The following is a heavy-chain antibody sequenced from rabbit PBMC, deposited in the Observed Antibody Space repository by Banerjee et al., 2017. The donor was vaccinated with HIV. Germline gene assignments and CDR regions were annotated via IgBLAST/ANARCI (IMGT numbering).Heavy chain of an antibody. D-gene: IGHD1-1*01. CDR3: ARVPAGYDTIIPYLNL. V-gene: IGHV1S40*01. CDR1: GFSFSNSYY. Sequence: QSLEESGGDLVKPGASLTLTCTASGFSFSNSYYMCWVRQAPGKGLEWIACIGAASTYYATWAKGRFTISKTSSTTVTLQMTSLTAADTATYFCARVPAGYDTIIPYLNLWGPGTLVTVS. CDR2: IGAAST. J-gene: IGHJ4*01.